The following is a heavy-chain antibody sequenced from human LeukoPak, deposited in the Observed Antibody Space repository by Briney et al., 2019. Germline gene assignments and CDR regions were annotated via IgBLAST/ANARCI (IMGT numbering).Heavy chain of an antibody. V-gene: IGHV4-39*07. CDR1: GGSVSSSNYY. Sequence: SETLSLTCSVFGGSVSSSNYYWGWIRQPPGKGLEWIGSIFYTGNTYYNPSLKSRVTMSIDTSKNQFSLILTSVTAADAGVYYCTRAVAGHPDWGQGTLVTVSS. CDR3: TRAVAGHPD. D-gene: IGHD6-19*01. CDR2: IFYTGNT. J-gene: IGHJ4*02.